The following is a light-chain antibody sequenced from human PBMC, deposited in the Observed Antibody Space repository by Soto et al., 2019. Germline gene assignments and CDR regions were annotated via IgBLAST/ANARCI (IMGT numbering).Light chain of an antibody. CDR1: QSISAW. Sequence: DIQVTQSPSTLSASVGDRLSITCRASQSISAWLAWYQQKQGKXPKXXIYRASSLESGVPSRFRGSGSGTELTLTISSLQPDDFATYYCQEYNSFSRTFGQGTKVDIK. CDR2: RAS. J-gene: IGKJ1*01. V-gene: IGKV1-5*03. CDR3: QEYNSFSRT.